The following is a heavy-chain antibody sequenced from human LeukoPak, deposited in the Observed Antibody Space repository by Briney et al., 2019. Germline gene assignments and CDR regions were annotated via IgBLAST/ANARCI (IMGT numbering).Heavy chain of an antibody. CDR2: INHSGST. J-gene: IGHJ4*02. V-gene: IGHV4-34*01. Sequence: SETLSLTCAVYGGSFSGYYWSWIRRPPGKGLEWIGEINHSGSTNYNPSLKSRVTISVDTSKNQFSLKLSSVTAADTAVYYCARGNYSFDYWGQETLVTVSS. CDR1: GGSFSGYY. CDR3: ARGNYSFDY.